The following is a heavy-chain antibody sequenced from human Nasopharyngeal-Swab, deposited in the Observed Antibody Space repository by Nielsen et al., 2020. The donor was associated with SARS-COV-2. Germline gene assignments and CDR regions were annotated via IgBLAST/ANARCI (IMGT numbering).Heavy chain of an antibody. D-gene: IGHD2-21*02. Sequence: ASVKVSCKASGYTFTGYGISWVRQATGQGLEWIGWISAYNGNTNYAQKLQGRVTMTTDTSTSTAYMELRSLGSDDTAVYYCARLYCGGDCSYYYYYGMDVWGQGTTVTVSS. V-gene: IGHV1-18*01. CDR3: ARLYCGGDCSYYYYYGMDV. CDR1: GYTFTGYG. J-gene: IGHJ6*02. CDR2: ISAYNGNT.